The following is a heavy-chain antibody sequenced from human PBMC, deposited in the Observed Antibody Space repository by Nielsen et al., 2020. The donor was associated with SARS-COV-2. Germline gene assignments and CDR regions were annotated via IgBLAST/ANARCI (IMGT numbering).Heavy chain of an antibody. J-gene: IGHJ6*02. Sequence: SLQISCAASGSTFEDYAMHGVRQDPGKGLEWVSGISWNSGSIGYADSVKGRFTVSRDNAKNSLCLQMISLRAEDTALYYCATGAAAGTGHYYYGMVVWGQGTTVTVSS. CDR2: ISWNSGSI. D-gene: IGHD6-13*01. CDR3: ATGAAAGTGHYYYGMVV. CDR1: GSTFEDYA. V-gene: IGHV3-9*01.